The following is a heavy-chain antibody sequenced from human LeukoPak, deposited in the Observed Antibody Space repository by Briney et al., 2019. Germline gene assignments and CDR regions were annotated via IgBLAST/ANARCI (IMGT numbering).Heavy chain of an antibody. V-gene: IGHV4-39*01. CDR2: IYYSGST. CDR1: GGSIRSSSYY. Sequence: SETMSLTCTVSGGSIRSSSYYWGWIRQPPGKGLEWIGSIYYSGSTYYNASLKSRGTISVDTSKNQFSLKLNSVTAADTAVYFCARQVVAVAGTGYFDYWGQGTLVTVSS. D-gene: IGHD6-19*01. J-gene: IGHJ4*02. CDR3: ARQVVAVAGTGYFDY.